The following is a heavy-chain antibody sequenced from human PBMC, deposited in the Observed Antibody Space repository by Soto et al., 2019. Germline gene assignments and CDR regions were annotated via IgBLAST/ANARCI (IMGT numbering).Heavy chain of an antibody. CDR3: AKAPPAPGAGPLGGWFDP. CDR2: ISWNSGSI. D-gene: IGHD6-19*01. CDR1: GFTLDDYA. Sequence: PGGSLRLSCAASGFTLDDYAMHWVRQAPGKGLEWVSGISWNSGSIGYADSVKGRFTISRDNAKNSLYLQMNSLRAEDTALYYCAKAPPAPGAGPLGGWFDPWGQGTLVTVSS. J-gene: IGHJ5*02. V-gene: IGHV3-9*01.